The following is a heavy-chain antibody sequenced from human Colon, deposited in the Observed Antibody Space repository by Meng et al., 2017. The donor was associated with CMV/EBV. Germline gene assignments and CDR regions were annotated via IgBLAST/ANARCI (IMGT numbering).Heavy chain of an antibody. CDR2: ISSRKSHI. CDR1: GFTFSSYA. D-gene: IGHD4-17*01. V-gene: IGHV3-21*01. J-gene: IGHJ4*02. CDR3: ARVEGSVTSPLDY. Sequence: GGSLRLSCAASGFTFSSYAMTWVRQAPGKGLEWVSSISSRKSHIYYADSVKGRFTISRDDAQNSLSLQMNSLRVEDSAVYYCARVEGSVTSPLDYWGQGTLVTVSS.